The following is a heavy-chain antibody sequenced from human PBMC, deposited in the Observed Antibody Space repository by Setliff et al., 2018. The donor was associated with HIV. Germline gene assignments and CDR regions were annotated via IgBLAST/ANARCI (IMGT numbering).Heavy chain of an antibody. CDR1: GYTFSDYA. Sequence: ASVKVSCKASGYTFSDYAMNWVRQAPGQGLEWMGWINTKTGKSTYIQGFTGRFVFSLDTSVSTAYLQINSLKAEDTAVYFCAREGSGRFRSGPYYDHWGRGTLVTVSS. CDR2: INTKTGKS. CDR3: AREGSGRFRSGPYYDH. D-gene: IGHD1-26*01. V-gene: IGHV7-4-1*02. J-gene: IGHJ4*02.